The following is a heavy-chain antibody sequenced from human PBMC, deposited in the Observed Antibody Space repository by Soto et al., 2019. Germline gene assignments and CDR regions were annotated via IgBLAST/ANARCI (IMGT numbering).Heavy chain of an antibody. CDR1: GFSLSTPGMR. Sequence: QITLKESGPTLVKPTQTLTLTCTFSGFSLSTPGMRVGWIRQPPGKALEWLALIYWDDDKLYSPSLKSRLTLTKDTSKNQVVLTVTNMDPVDTATYYWAQGSSRQSEYWGQGTLGSFSS. D-gene: IGHD6-13*01. J-gene: IGHJ4*02. V-gene: IGHV2-5*02. CDR3: AQGSSRQSEY. CDR2: IYWDDDK.